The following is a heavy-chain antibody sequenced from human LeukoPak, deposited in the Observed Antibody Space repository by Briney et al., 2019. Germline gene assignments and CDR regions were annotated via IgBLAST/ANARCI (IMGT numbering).Heavy chain of an antibody. CDR1: GGSFSGYY. J-gene: IGHJ3*02. CDR3: ARRAGYCSSTSCYGRNAFDI. CDR2: INHSGST. Sequence: SETLSLTCAVYGGSFSGYYWSWIRQPPGKGLEWIGEINHSGSTNYNPSLKSRVTISVDTSKNQFSLKLSSVTAADTAVYYCARRAGYCSSTSCYGRNAFDIWGQGTMVTVSS. V-gene: IGHV4-34*01. D-gene: IGHD2-2*01.